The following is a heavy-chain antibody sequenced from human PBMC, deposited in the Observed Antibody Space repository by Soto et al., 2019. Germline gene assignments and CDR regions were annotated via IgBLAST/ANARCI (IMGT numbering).Heavy chain of an antibody. Sequence: QVQLQESGPGLVKPSPTLSLTCTVSGGSISSGGYYWSWIRQHPGKGLEWIGYIYYSGSTYYNPSLKSRVTISVDTSKNQFSLKLSSVTAADTAVYYCARDFRTTVTTFLDYWGQGTLVTVSS. D-gene: IGHD4-17*01. CDR3: ARDFRTTVTTFLDY. J-gene: IGHJ4*02. V-gene: IGHV4-31*03. CDR1: GGSISSGGYY. CDR2: IYYSGST.